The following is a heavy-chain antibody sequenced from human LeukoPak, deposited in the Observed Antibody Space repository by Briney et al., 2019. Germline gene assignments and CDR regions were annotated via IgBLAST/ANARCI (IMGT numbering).Heavy chain of an antibody. Sequence: GGSLRLSCAASGFTFSDYYMSWIRQAPGKGLEWVSYISSSGSTIYYADSVKGRFTISRDNAKNSLYLQMNSLRAEDTAVYHCARDPSGYSYGLNWFDPWGQGTLVTVSS. CDR1: GFTFSDYY. J-gene: IGHJ5*02. V-gene: IGHV3-11*04. D-gene: IGHD5-18*01. CDR3: ARDPSGYSYGLNWFDP. CDR2: ISSSGSTI.